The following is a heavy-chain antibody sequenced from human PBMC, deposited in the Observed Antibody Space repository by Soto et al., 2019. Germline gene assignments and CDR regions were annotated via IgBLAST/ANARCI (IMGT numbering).Heavy chain of an antibody. J-gene: IGHJ5*02. CDR1: GFTFENFA. CDR3: AKAPKVVTHWFDP. Sequence: EMQLVESGGGLVQPGRSLRLSCAVSGFTFENFALHWVRQAPGKGLEWVSGIDWNSGTIAYAGSVKGRFTLSRDRATSSLYLHLDGLRPEDTAFYYCAKAPKVVTHWFDPWGQGTLVTVSS. V-gene: IGHV3-9*01. D-gene: IGHD2-21*02. CDR2: IDWNSGTI.